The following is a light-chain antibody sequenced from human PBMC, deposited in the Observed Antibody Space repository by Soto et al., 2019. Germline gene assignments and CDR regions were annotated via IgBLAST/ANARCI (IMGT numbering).Light chain of an antibody. J-gene: IGKJ2*01. CDR2: ATS. CDR1: QGISNS. CDR3: LQHNTFPYT. V-gene: IGKV1-17*03. Sequence: DIQMTQSPSAMAASVGDRVTITCRASQGISNSLAWFQQKPGNVPRRLIYATSTLQSGVPSRFCGSGSGTEFTLTISSLQPEDFATYYCLQHNTFPYTFGQGTKLEIK.